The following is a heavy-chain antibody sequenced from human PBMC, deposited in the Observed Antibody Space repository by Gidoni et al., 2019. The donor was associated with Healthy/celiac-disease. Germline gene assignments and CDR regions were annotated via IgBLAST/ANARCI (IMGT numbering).Heavy chain of an antibody. CDR2: IDPSDSYT. Sequence: EVQLVQSGAEVKKPGESLRISCKGSGYSFTSYWNSWVRQMPGKGLEWMGRIDPSDSYTNYSPSFQGHVTISADKSISTAYLQWSSLKASDTAMYYCASPQSCSGGSCHWDAFDIWGQGTMVTVSS. J-gene: IGHJ3*02. V-gene: IGHV5-10-1*01. CDR3: ASPQSCSGGSCHWDAFDI. CDR1: GYSFTSYW. D-gene: IGHD2-15*01.